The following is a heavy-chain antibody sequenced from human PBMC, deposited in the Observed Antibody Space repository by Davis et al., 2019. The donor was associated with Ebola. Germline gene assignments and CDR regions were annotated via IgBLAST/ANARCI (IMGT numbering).Heavy chain of an antibody. V-gene: IGHV3-21*01. Sequence: GESLKISCAASGFTFDDYAMHWVRQAPGKGLEWVSSISSSSSYIYYADSVKGRFTISRDNAKNSLYLQMNSLRAEDTAVYYCARYGGYCSGGSCAFDYWGQGTLVTVSS. CDR3: ARYGGYCSGGSCAFDY. D-gene: IGHD2-15*01. CDR1: GFTFDDYA. CDR2: ISSSSSYI. J-gene: IGHJ4*02.